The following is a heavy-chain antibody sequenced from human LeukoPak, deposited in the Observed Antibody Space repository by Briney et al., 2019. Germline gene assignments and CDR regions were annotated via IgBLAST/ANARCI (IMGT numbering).Heavy chain of an antibody. V-gene: IGHV3-48*02. D-gene: IGHD4-23*01. Sequence: PGGSLRLSCAASGFTFSSYSMNWVRQAPGKGLEWVSYISSSSSTIYYADSVKGRFTISRYNAKNSLYLQMNSLRDEDTDVYYCSKDPNDYGGNLLLDYWGQEARVTVSS. CDR1: GFTFSSYS. J-gene: IGHJ4*02. CDR2: ISSSSSTI. CDR3: SKDPNDYGGNLLLDY.